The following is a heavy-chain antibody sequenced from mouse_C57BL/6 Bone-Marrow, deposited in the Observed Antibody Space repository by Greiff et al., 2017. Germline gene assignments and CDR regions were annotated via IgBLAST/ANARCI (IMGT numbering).Heavy chain of an antibody. J-gene: IGHJ4*01. D-gene: IGHD1-1*01. CDR2: ISYDGSN. V-gene: IGHV3-6*01. CDR3: AKIYYYGTPYAMDY. CDR1: GYSITSGYY. Sequence: ASGPGLVNPSQSLSLTCSVTGYSITSGYYWNWIRQFPGNKLEWMGYISYDGSNNYNPSLKNRISITRDTSKNQFFLKLNSVTTEDTATYYCAKIYYYGTPYAMDYWGQGTSVTVSS.